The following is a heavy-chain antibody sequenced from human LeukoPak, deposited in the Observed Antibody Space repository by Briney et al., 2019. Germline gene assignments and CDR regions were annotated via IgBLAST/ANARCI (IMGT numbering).Heavy chain of an antibody. CDR2: IYYGST. CDR1: GGSISSGDYY. CDR3: ASRGGSSAYYYIAY. V-gene: IGHV4-30-4*01. Sequence: PSETLSLTCSVSGGSISSGDYYWSWIRQPPGKGLEWIGYIYYGSTYYNPSLKSRVTISVDTSKNQFPLKLSSVTAADTAVYYCASRGGSSAYYYIAYWGQGTLVTVSS. J-gene: IGHJ4*02. D-gene: IGHD3-22*01.